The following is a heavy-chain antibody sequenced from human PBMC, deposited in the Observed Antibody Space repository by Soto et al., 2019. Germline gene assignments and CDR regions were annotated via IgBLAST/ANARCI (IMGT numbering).Heavy chain of an antibody. V-gene: IGHV5-51*01. CDR3: AIVGGCGGDCYSYYYYGMDV. D-gene: IGHD2-21*02. CDR2: IYPGDSDT. Sequence: GESLKISCKGSGYSFTSYWIGWVRQMPGKGLEWMGIIYPGDSDTRYSPSFQGQVTISADKSISTAYLQWSSLKASDTAMYYCAIVGGCGGDCYSYYYYGMDVWGQGTTVTVSS. CDR1: GYSFTSYW. J-gene: IGHJ6*02.